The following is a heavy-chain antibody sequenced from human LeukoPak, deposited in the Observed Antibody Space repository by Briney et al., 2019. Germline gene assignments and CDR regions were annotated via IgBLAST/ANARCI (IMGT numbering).Heavy chain of an antibody. CDR3: AELGITMIGGV. CDR1: GFSFSVYE. CDR2: ISSSGSTI. J-gene: IGHJ4*02. D-gene: IGHD3-10*02. Sequence: GGSLRLSCAASGFSFSVYEMNWVRQAPGKGLEWVSYISSSGSTIYYADSVKGRFTISRDNAKNSPYLQMNSLRAEDTAVYYCAELGITMIGGVWGQGTLVTVSS. V-gene: IGHV3-48*03.